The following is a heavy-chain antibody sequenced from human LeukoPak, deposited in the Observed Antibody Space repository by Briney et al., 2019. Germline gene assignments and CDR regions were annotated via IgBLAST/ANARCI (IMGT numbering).Heavy chain of an antibody. J-gene: IGHJ6*02. D-gene: IGHD3-10*01. CDR3: AREGFGELSADV. Sequence: GGSLRLSCAASGFTFSSYSMNWVRQAPGKGLEWVSSISSSSSYIYYADSVKGRFTISRDNAKNSLYLQMNSLRAEDTAVYYCAREGFGELSADVWGQGTTVTVSS. CDR2: ISSSSSYI. CDR1: GFTFSSYS. V-gene: IGHV3-21*01.